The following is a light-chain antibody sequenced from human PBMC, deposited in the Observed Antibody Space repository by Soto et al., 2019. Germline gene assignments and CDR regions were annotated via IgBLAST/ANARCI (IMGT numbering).Light chain of an antibody. V-gene: IGKV3-20*01. CDR3: QQYTSSPPT. CDR1: QSVSSY. J-gene: IGKJ1*01. Sequence: PGERATLSCSASQSVSSYLAWYQQKPGQAPRLLISAATNRATGIPARFSGSGSGTDFTLTVTRLEPEDFAVYYCQQYTSSPPTFGQGTKVDIK. CDR2: AAT.